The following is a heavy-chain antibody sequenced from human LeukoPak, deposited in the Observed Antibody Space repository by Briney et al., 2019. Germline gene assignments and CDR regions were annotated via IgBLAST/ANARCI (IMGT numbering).Heavy chain of an antibody. J-gene: IGHJ5*02. CDR2: IYYSGST. Sequence: SETLSLTCTVSGGSISNYYWSWIRQPPGKGLEWIGYIYYSGSTNYNPSLKSRVTISVDTSKNQFSLKLSSVTAADTAVYYCARDSGLVPAGRFDPWGQGTLVTVSS. D-gene: IGHD2-2*01. CDR1: GGSISNYY. V-gene: IGHV4-59*01. CDR3: ARDSGLVPAGRFDP.